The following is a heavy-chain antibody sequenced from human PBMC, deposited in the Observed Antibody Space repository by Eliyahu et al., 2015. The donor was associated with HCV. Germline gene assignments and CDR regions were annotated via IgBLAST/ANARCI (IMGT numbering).Heavy chain of an antibody. CDR3: AKGRGTGDYGIFDS. J-gene: IGHJ4*02. V-gene: IGHV3-23*01. D-gene: IGHD4-17*01. CDR1: GFXFGTXA. CDR2: ISGPGPST. Sequence: EVHLLESGGGLIQPGGSLRLSCXXXGFXFGTXAMXWVRQAPGQGLEWVSAISGPGPSTXYADSDSLKGRFTISRDNSKNTLFLQINSLRAEDTAVYYCAKGRGTGDYGIFDSWGQGTLVTVSS.